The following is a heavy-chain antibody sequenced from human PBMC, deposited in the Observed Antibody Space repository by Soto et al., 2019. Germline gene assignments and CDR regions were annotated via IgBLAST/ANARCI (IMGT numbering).Heavy chain of an antibody. D-gene: IGHD3-10*01. J-gene: IGHJ6*02. CDR3: ARDYLLWFGELLSMDV. CDR1: GFTFSSYA. CDR2: ISYDGSNK. Sequence: GGSLRLSCAASGFTFSSYAMHWVRQAPGKGLEWVAVISYDGSNKYYADSVKGRFTISRDNSKNTLYLQMNSLRAEDTAVYYCARDYLLWFGELLSMDVWGQGTTVTVSS. V-gene: IGHV3-30-3*01.